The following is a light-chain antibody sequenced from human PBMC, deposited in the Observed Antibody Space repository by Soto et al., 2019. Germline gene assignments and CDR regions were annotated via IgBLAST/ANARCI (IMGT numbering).Light chain of an antibody. J-gene: IGKJ4*01. CDR1: QSVSSN. CDR2: GAS. V-gene: IGKV3-15*01. Sequence: EIVMTQSPATLSVSPGERATLSCRARQSVSSNLAWYQQKPGQAPRLLIYGASTRATGIPARFSGSGSGTEFTLTISSLQSEDFAVYYGQQYNNWPPLTFGGGTKVESK. CDR3: QQYNNWPPLT.